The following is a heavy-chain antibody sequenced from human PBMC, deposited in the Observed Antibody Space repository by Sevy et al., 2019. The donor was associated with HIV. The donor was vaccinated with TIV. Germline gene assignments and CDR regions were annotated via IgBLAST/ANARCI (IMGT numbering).Heavy chain of an antibody. Sequence: SETLSLTCTVSGGSISSGGYYWSWIRQPAGEGLEWIGRIYPSGSTNYRPSLKSRVTMSVDTSKNQFSLGRSSVTAADTAVYYCARVRTVAGVNGVGWFDPWGQGTLVTVSS. CDR2: IYPSGST. CDR1: GGSISSGGYY. J-gene: IGHJ5*02. D-gene: IGHD2-8*01. V-gene: IGHV4-61*02. CDR3: ARVRTVAGVNGVGWFDP.